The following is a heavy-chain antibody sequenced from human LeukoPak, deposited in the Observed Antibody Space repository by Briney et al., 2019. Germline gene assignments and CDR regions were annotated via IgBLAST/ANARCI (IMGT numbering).Heavy chain of an antibody. J-gene: IGHJ6*03. CDR2: INIDVSGT. D-gene: IGHD4-17*01. CDR1: GFTFSSYW. V-gene: IGHV3-74*01. Sequence: AGGSLRLSCAASGFTFSSYWMHWVRQAPGKGLVWVSRINIDVSGTSYADSVKGRFTISRDNAKNTLYLQMNSLRVEDTAVYYCAKVRPGYYYMDVWGKGTTVTVSS. CDR3: AKVRPGYYYMDV.